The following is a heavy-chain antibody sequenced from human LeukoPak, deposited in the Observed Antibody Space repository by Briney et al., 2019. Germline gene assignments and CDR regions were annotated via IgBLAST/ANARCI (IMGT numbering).Heavy chain of an antibody. D-gene: IGHD1-26*01. CDR3: ARGRRNRSGSYYFDY. J-gene: IGHJ4*02. V-gene: IGHV1-8*01. CDR2: MNPNSGNT. CDR1: GYTFTSYD. Sequence: ASVKVSFKASGYTFTSYDINWVRQATGQGLEWMGWMNPNSGNTGYAQKFQGRVTMTRNTSISTAYMELSSLRSEDTAVYYCARGRRNRSGSYYFDYWGQGTLVTVSS.